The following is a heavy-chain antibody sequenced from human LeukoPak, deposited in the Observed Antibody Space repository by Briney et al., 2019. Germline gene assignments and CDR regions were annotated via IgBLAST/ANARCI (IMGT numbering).Heavy chain of an antibody. D-gene: IGHD6-19*01. Sequence: QPGGSLRLSCAASGSTFDNYAMHWVRQAPGKGLEWLSIISWNSGYIGYADSVKGRFTISRDNAKKSLDLQMNSLRAEDTAFYCCAKVRGTYSSGYFFDYWGQGTLVTVSS. V-gene: IGHV3-9*01. CDR3: AKVRGTYSSGYFFDY. J-gene: IGHJ4*02. CDR2: ISWNSGYI. CDR1: GSTFDNYA.